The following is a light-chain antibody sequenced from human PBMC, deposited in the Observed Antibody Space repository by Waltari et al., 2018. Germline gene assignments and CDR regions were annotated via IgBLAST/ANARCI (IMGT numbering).Light chain of an antibody. J-gene: IGKJ1*01. CDR2: GAS. Sequence: EIVLTQSPGTLSLSPGERATLSCRASQSVSSSYLAWYQQKPGQAPRLLIYGASGRATGIPDRFSGSGSGTDFTLTISRLEPEDFAVYYCQQYGSSLWTFGQGTKVEIK. CDR1: QSVSSSY. V-gene: IGKV3-20*01. CDR3: QQYGSSLWT.